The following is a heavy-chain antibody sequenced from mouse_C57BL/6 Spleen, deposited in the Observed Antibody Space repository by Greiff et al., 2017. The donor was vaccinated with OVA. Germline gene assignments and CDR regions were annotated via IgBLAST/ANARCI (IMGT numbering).Heavy chain of an antibody. CDR2: INPNYGTT. Sequence: EVKVVESGPELVKPGASVKISCKASGYSFTDYNMNWVKQSNGKSLEWIGVINPNYGTTSYNQKFKGKATLTVDQSSSTAYMQLNSLTSEDSAVYYCARNYGSSYDWYFDVWGTGTTVTVSS. CDR3: ARNYGSSYDWYFDV. V-gene: IGHV1-39*01. J-gene: IGHJ1*03. CDR1: GYSFTDYN. D-gene: IGHD1-1*01.